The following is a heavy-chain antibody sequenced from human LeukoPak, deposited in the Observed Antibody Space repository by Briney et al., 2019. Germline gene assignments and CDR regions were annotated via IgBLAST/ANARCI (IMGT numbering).Heavy chain of an antibody. D-gene: IGHD3-10*01. CDR2: VTDSGDST. Sequence: PGGSLRLSCAASGFTFSTYGMSWVRQAPGKGLEWVSVVTDSGDSTFYADSVKGRFFISRDNSKNTVHLQMNSLRGEDTALYYCAKDSYTLIRGVGFDDGFDVWGQGTMVTVS. J-gene: IGHJ3*01. V-gene: IGHV3-23*01. CDR1: GFTFSTYG. CDR3: AKDSYTLIRGVGFDDGFDV.